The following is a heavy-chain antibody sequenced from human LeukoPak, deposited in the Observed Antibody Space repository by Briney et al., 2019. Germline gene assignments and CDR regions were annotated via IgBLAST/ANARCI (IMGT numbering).Heavy chain of an antibody. CDR2: ISYDGSNK. Sequence: GGSLRLSCAASGFTFSSYAMSWVRQAPGKGLEWVAVISYDGSNKYYADSVKGRFTISRDNSKNTLYLQMNSLRAEDTAVYYCARSLPVVVPAAPLDYWGQGTLVTVSS. CDR1: GFTFSSYA. CDR3: ARSLPVVVPAAPLDY. D-gene: IGHD2-2*01. V-gene: IGHV3-30*04. J-gene: IGHJ4*02.